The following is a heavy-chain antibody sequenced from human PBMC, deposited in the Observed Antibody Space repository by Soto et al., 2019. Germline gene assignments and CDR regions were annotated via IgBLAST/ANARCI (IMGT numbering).Heavy chain of an antibody. Sequence: GGSLRLSCAASGFTFSSYGMHWVRQAPGKGLEWVAVIWYDGSNKYYADSVKGRFTISRDNSKNTLYLQMNSLRAEDKAVYYCARDSSIAAAGDYYYGMDVWGQGTTVTVSS. CDR3: ARDSSIAAAGDYYYGMDV. V-gene: IGHV3-33*01. CDR1: GFTFSSYG. J-gene: IGHJ6*02. CDR2: IWYDGSNK. D-gene: IGHD6-13*01.